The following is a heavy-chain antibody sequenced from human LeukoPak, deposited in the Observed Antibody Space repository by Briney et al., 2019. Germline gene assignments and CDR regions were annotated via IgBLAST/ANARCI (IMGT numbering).Heavy chain of an antibody. D-gene: IGHD6-19*01. CDR1: GYSFFNYW. V-gene: IGHV5-51*01. CDR3: ASQDNSGWQN. CDR2: IYPGDSDT. J-gene: IGHJ4*02. Sequence: GESLKISCKGSGYSFFNYWIGWVRQMPGKGLEWMGIIYPGDSDTRYSPSFQGQVTISADKSNSTAYLQWSNLKASDTAMYYCASQDNSGWQNWGQGTLVTVSS.